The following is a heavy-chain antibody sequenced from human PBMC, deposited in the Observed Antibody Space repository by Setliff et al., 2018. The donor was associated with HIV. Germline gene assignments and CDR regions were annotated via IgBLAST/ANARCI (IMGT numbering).Heavy chain of an antibody. V-gene: IGHV4-34*01. CDR3: ARGGGYDRSGYYPSDY. J-gene: IGHJ4*02. CDR1: GGSLSGYH. D-gene: IGHD3-22*01. Sequence: SETLSLTCAVYGGSLSGYHWSWIRQSPEKGLEWIGEINHSGSTNYNPSLKSRVTMSVDTSKNQFSLKLSSVIAADTAVYYCARGGGYDRSGYYPSDYWGQGTPVTVSS. CDR2: INHSGST.